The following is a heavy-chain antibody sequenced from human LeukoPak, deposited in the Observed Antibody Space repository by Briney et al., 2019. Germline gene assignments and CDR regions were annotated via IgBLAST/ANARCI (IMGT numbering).Heavy chain of an antibody. V-gene: IGHV1-69*04. CDR1: GYTFTSYG. J-gene: IGHJ4*02. Sequence: SVKVSCKASGYTFTSYGISWVRQAPGQGLEWMGRIIPILGIANYAQKFQGRVTITADKSTSTAYMELSSLRSEDTAVYYCARVRDYYGSGSSGRYFDYWGQGTLVTVSS. CDR3: ARVRDYYGSGSSGRYFDY. D-gene: IGHD3-10*01. CDR2: IIPILGIA.